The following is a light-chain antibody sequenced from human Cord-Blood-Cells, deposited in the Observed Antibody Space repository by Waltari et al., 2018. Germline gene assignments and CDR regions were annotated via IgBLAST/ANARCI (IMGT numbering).Light chain of an antibody. J-gene: IGLJ2*01. CDR3: NARDSSGIHVV. CDR1: SLRSYY. CDR2: GKS. Sequence: SSELPQDPAVSVALGQTVRIPCQGDSLRSYYESWYQQKPGQAPVLVIYGKSTRPSGIPERFSGLRSGNSASLTLTRAQPEDEAEHYCNARDSSGIHVVFGGGTKLTVL. V-gene: IGLV3-19*01.